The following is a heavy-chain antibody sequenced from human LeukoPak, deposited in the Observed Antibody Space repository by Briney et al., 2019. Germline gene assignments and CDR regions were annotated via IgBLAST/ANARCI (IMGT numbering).Heavy chain of an antibody. CDR1: GGTFSSNA. Sequence: SVKVSCKASGGTFSSNAISWVRQAPGQGLEWMGGIIPLFGAANYAQKFQGRVTITADESTSTAYMDLSSLRSEDTAVYYCARTHGGIAAAGTEEEFDYWGQGTLVTVSS. D-gene: IGHD6-13*01. V-gene: IGHV1-69*13. CDR3: ARTHGGIAAAGTEEEFDY. J-gene: IGHJ4*02. CDR2: IIPLFGAA.